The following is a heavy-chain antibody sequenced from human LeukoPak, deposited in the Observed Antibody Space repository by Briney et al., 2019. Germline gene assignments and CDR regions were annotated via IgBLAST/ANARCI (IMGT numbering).Heavy chain of an antibody. V-gene: IGHV4-4*02. D-gene: IGHD5-18*01. CDR2: IYHSGST. J-gene: IGHJ4*02. CDR3: ARASRGYSYGLYY. Sequence: SETLSLTCAVSGGSISSSNWWSWARQPPGKGLEWIGEIYHSGSTNYNPSLKSRVTISVDKSKNQFSLKLSSVTAADTAVYYCARASRGYSYGLYYWGQGTLVTVSS. CDR1: GGSISSSNW.